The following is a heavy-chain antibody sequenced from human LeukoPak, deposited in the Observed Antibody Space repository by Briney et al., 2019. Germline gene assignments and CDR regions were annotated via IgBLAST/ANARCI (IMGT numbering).Heavy chain of an antibody. Sequence: PGRPLRLSCTTSGFTFGDYAMSWVRQAPGKGLEWVGFIRSKAYGGTTEYAASVKGRSTISRDDSKSIAYLQMNSLKAEDTAVYYCTRERFDYGDYLSDYWGQGTLVTVSS. CDR3: TRERFDYGDYLSDY. CDR1: GFTFGDYA. J-gene: IGHJ4*02. V-gene: IGHV3-49*04. CDR2: IRSKAYGGTT. D-gene: IGHD4-17*01.